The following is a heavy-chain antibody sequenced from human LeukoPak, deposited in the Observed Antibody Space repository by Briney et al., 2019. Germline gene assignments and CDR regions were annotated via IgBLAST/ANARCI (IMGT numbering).Heavy chain of an antibody. D-gene: IGHD1-14*01. CDR2: IYSGGST. Sequence: GGSLRLSCAGSGFTFSSYGMSWVRQAPGKGLEWVSVIYSGGSTYYADSVKGRFTISRDNSKNTLYLQMNSLRAEDTAVYYCARDNRWGWHGDWGQGTLVTVSS. V-gene: IGHV3-53*01. CDR1: GFTFSSYG. CDR3: ARDNRWGWHGD. J-gene: IGHJ4*02.